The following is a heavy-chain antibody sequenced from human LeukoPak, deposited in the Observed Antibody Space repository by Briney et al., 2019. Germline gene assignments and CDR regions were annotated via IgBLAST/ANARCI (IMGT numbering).Heavy chain of an antibody. V-gene: IGHV4-39*07. Sequence: SETLSLTCTVSGGSISSSSYYWGWIRQPPGKGLEWIGSIYYSGSTYYNPSLKSRVTISVDTSKNQFSLKLSSVTAADTAVYYCARDTIAAADSWGQGTLVTVSS. CDR1: GGSISSSSYY. J-gene: IGHJ5*02. CDR3: ARDTIAAADS. D-gene: IGHD6-13*01. CDR2: IYYSGST.